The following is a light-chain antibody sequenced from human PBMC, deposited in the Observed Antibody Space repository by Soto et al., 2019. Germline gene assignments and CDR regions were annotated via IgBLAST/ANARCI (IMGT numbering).Light chain of an antibody. CDR1: SSNIGGYNA. V-gene: IGLV2-14*03. Sequence: QSVLTQPASVSGAPGQRVTISCTGSSSNIGGYNAVSWYQHQPGKAPKLILYDVGDRPSGVSYRFSGSKSGNTASLTISGLQAEDEDDYFRSSDTSRMSNVFGSGTKVTVL. CDR2: DVG. J-gene: IGLJ1*01. CDR3: SSDTSRMSNV.